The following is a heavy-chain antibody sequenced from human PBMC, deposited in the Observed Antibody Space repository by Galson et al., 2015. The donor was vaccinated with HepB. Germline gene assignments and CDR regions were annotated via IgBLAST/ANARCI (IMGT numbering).Heavy chain of an antibody. Sequence: SLRLSCAASGFTFSTYWMTWVRQAPGKGLEWVANIKQDGSEKHYVDSVKGRFTISRDNAKNSLYLQMNSLRAEDTAVYYCARDPDLSFFCSTTSCYKAWFDPWGQGTLVTVSS. CDR2: IKQDGSEK. V-gene: IGHV3-7*01. CDR3: ARDPDLSFFCSTTSCYKAWFDP. J-gene: IGHJ5*02. CDR1: GFTFSTYW. D-gene: IGHD2-2*02.